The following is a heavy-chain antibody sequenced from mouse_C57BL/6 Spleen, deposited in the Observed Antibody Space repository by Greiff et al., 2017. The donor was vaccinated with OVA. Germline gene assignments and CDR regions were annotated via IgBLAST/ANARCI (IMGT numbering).Heavy chain of an antibody. CDR3: ARDNYPYYAMDY. D-gene: IGHD2-1*01. Sequence: EVQLQESGPGLVKPSQSLSLTCSVTGYSITSGYYWNWIRQFPGNKLEWMGYISYDGSNNYNPSLKNRISITRDTSKNQFFLKLNSVTTEDTATYYCARDNYPYYAMDYWGQGTSVTVSS. J-gene: IGHJ4*01. CDR1: GYSITSGYY. V-gene: IGHV3-6*01. CDR2: ISYDGSN.